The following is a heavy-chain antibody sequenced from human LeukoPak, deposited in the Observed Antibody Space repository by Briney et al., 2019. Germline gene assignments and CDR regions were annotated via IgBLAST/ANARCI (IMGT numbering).Heavy chain of an antibody. J-gene: IGHJ3*02. D-gene: IGHD3-22*01. Sequence: KTSETLSLTCTVSGGSISSYYWSWIRQPPGKGLEWIGYIYYSGSTNYNPSLKSRVTISVDTSKNQFSLKLSSVTAADTAVYYCASARPYYYDSSGYYYDGAFDIWGQGTMVTVSS. CDR2: IYYSGST. V-gene: IGHV4-59*01. CDR3: ASARPYYYDSSGYYYDGAFDI. CDR1: GGSISSYY.